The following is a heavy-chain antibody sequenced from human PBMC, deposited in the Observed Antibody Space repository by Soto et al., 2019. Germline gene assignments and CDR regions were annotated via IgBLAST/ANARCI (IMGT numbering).Heavy chain of an antibody. D-gene: IGHD2-15*01. CDR3: TRGTDLRCGAGYSCPGMAV. J-gene: IGHJ6*02. CDR2: IMRDGSEE. Sequence: GGSLRLSCAASGFTSGNYWMSWVRQAPGQGLEWVATIMRDGSEEFYVDSVKGRFNISRDCRKNPLYLQMNSLIAEDTAVSYITRGTDLRCGAGYSCPGMAVWGQGTTVTLS. V-gene: IGHV3-7*03. CDR1: GFTSGNYW.